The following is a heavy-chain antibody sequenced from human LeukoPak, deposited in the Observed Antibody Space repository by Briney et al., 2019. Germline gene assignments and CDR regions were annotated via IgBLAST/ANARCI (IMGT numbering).Heavy chain of an antibody. CDR1: GFTFSSCA. CDR2: ISASGGST. J-gene: IGHJ4*02. Sequence: GGSLRLSCAASGFTFSSCAMTWVRQAPGKGLKWVSAISASGGSTYYADSVKGRFTISRDNSKNTLYLQMNSLRAEDTAVYYCAKAPNDYGDYYFDYWGQGTLVTVSS. D-gene: IGHD4-17*01. V-gene: IGHV3-23*01. CDR3: AKAPNDYGDYYFDY.